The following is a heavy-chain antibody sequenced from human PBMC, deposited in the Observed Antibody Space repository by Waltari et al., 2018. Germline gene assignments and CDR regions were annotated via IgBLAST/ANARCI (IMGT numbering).Heavy chain of an antibody. Sequence: QVQLQESGPGLVKPSETLSLTCAVSGYSISSGYYWRWIRQPPGKGLEWIVSVHHSGSTYYNPSLKSRVTISVVTSKNQFSLNLRFVTAADTAVYYCARGAADIVPYMDVWGKGTTVTVSS. D-gene: IGHD2-15*01. CDR2: VHHSGST. V-gene: IGHV4-38-2*01. CDR1: GYSISSGYY. J-gene: IGHJ6*03. CDR3: ARGAADIVPYMDV.